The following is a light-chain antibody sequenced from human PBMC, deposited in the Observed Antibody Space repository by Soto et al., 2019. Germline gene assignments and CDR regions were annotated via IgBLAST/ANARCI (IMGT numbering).Light chain of an antibody. CDR1: SSNIGAGYD. V-gene: IGLV1-40*01. CDR2: GNS. Sequence: QSVLTQPPSVSGAPGQRVTISCTGSSSNIGAGYDVHWYQQLPGTAPKLLIYGNSNRPSGVPDRFSGSKSGTSASLAITGLKADDETDYYCQSNDSGLSRSVFGTGTKLTVL. J-gene: IGLJ1*01. CDR3: QSNDSGLSRSV.